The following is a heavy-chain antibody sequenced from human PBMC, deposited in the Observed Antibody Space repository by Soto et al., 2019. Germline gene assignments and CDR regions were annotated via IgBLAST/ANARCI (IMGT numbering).Heavy chain of an antibody. CDR1: GGSISSGGYY. D-gene: IGHD3-22*01. J-gene: IGHJ4*02. CDR3: ASISSGYYSRRTFDY. V-gene: IGHV4-30-4*01. Sequence: SETLSLTCTVSGGSISSGGYYWSWIGQPPGKGLEWIGYIYYSGSTYYNPSLKSRVTISVDTSKNQFSLKLSSVTAADTAVYYCASISSGYYSRRTFDYWGQGTLVTVSS. CDR2: IYYSGST.